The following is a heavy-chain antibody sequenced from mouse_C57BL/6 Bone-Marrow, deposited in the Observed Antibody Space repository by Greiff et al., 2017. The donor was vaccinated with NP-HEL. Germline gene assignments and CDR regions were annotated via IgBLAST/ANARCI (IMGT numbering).Heavy chain of an antibody. Sequence: QVQLQQSGAELARPGASVKLSCKASGYTFTSYGISWVKQRTGQGLEWIGEIYPRSGNTYYNEKVKGKDTLPADKSSRTAYMELRSLTSEDSAVYFCAREDYGKGYWGQGTTLTVSS. CDR3: AREDYGKGY. CDR2: IYPRSGNT. CDR1: GYTFTSYG. J-gene: IGHJ2*01. V-gene: IGHV1-81*01. D-gene: IGHD1-1*01.